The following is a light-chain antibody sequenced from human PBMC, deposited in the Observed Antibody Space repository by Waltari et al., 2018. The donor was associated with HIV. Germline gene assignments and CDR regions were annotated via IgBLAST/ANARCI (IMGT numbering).Light chain of an antibody. CDR2: LNSDGSH. CDR3: QTWGTGIVV. J-gene: IGLJ2*01. CDR1: SGHSSYV. Sequence: QLVLTQSPSASASLGASVKLTCTLSSGHSSYVIAWHQQQPNKGPRYLMKLNSDGSHFKGDGIPDRFSGSSSGAERYLTISSLQSEDEADYYWQTWGTGIVVFGGGTKLTVL. V-gene: IGLV4-69*01.